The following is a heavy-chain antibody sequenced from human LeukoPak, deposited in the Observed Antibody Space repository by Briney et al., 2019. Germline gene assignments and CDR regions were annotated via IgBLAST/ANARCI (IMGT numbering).Heavy chain of an antibody. D-gene: IGHD3-10*01. CDR2: IYTSGST. V-gene: IGHV4-4*07. CDR1: GGSISSYY. Sequence: PSETLSLTCTVSGGSISSYYWSWIRQPAGKGLEWIGRIYTSGSTNYNPSLKSRVTMSVDTSKNQFSLKLSSVTAADTAVYYCARGSNGYGSGRPYYYYMGVWGKGTTVTISS. CDR3: ARGSNGYGSGRPYYYYMGV. J-gene: IGHJ6*03.